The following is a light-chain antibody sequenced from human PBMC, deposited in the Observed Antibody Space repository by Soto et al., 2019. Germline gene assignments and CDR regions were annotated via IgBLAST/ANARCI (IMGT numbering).Light chain of an antibody. Sequence: QSVLAQSPSASASLGASVKLTCTLSSGHSTYAIAWHQQQPEKGPRYLMKVNSDGSYTKGDGVPDRFSGSSSGAERYLSISSLQSEDEADYYCQTWDTGIDRMFGGGTKLTVL. V-gene: IGLV4-69*01. CDR3: QTWDTGIDRM. CDR1: SGHSTYA. CDR2: VNSDGSY. J-gene: IGLJ3*02.